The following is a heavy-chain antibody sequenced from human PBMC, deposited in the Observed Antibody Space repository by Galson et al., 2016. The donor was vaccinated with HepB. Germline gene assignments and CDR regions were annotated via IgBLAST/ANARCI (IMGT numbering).Heavy chain of an antibody. V-gene: IGHV5-51*01. D-gene: IGHD3-22*01. CDR3: ARSGYYYASSGYYYSFFDY. Sequence: QSGAEVKKPGESLKISCKGSEYSFTSYWIGWVRQMPGKGLEWMGIIYPGDSDTRYSPSFQGQVTISADKSTSTAYLQWSSLKASDTAMYYCARSGYYYASSGYYYSFFDYWGQGTLVTVSS. J-gene: IGHJ4*02. CDR2: IYPGDSDT. CDR1: EYSFTSYW.